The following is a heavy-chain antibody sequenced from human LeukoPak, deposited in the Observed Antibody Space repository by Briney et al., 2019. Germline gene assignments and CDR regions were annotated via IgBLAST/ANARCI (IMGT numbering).Heavy chain of an antibody. J-gene: IGHJ4*02. V-gene: IGHV3-15*01. D-gene: IGHD3-16*01. CDR2: IKSEADGGTT. CDR3: STLWGIVPAAPYLDY. Sequence: PGGSLRLSCAASGFTFSNAWMTWVRQAPGKGLEWVGHIKSEADGGTTDYAAPAKDRFTISRDDSKNTLYLQMNSLKTEDTAVYYCSTLWGIVPAAPYLDYWGQGTLLIVSS. CDR1: GFTFSNAW.